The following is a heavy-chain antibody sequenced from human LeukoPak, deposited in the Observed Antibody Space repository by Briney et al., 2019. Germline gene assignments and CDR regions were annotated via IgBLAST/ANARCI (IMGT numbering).Heavy chain of an antibody. J-gene: IGHJ4*02. CDR1: GGSFSGYY. CDR2: INHSGST. Sequence: SETLSLTCAVYGGSFSGYYWSWIRQPPGKGLEWIGEINHSGSTNYNPSLKSRVTISVDTSKNQFSLKLSSVTAAATAVYYCARGAGRFDYWGQGTLVTVSS. V-gene: IGHV4-34*01. CDR3: ARGAGRFDY.